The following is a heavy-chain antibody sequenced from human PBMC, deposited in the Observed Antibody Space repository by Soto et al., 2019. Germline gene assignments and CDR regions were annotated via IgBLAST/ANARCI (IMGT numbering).Heavy chain of an antibody. J-gene: IGHJ4*02. CDR2: ISAYNGNT. CDR3: VRGGTPIDY. Sequence: QVQLVQSGAEVKKPGASVKVSCKASGYTFTNFGISWVRQAPGQGLDWMGWISAYNGNTNDAPNFQGRVTMTTDTSTRTAYMELRSLSSDDTAVYYCVRGGTPIDYWGQGTLVTVSS. D-gene: IGHD3-16*01. CDR1: GYTFTNFG. V-gene: IGHV1-18*01.